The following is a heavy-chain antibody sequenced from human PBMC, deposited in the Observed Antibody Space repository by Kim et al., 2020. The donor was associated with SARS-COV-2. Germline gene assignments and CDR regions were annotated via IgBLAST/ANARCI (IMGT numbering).Heavy chain of an antibody. J-gene: IGHJ3*02. CDR3: ARDQGYGYFDAFDI. CDR1: GFTFSSYS. V-gene: IGHV3-21*01. CDR2: ISSSSSYI. Sequence: GSLRLSCAASGFTFSSYSMNWVRQAPGKGLEWVSSISSSSSYIYYADSVKGRFTISRDNAKNSLYLQMNSLRAEDTAVYYCARDQGYGYFDAFDIWGQGTMVTVSS. D-gene: IGHD5-18*01.